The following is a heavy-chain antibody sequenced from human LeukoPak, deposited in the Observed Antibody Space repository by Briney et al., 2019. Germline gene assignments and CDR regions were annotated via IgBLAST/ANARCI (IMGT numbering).Heavy chain of an antibody. Sequence: SETLSLTCAVSGYSLGKNYYWGWIRQPPGKGLEWIGRIYGTGSTSYNPSLMNRVTMSVDTSKNHFSLKLTSVTAADTAVYYCASGGTAVVMALTYYFDTWGQGTPVTVSS. CDR1: GYSLGKNYY. J-gene: IGHJ4*02. V-gene: IGHV4-38-2*01. D-gene: IGHD3-22*01. CDR2: IYGTGST. CDR3: ASGGTAVVMALTYYFDT.